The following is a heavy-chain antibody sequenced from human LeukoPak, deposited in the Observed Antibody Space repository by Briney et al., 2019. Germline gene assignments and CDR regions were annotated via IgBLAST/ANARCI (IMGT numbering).Heavy chain of an antibody. J-gene: IGHJ4*02. V-gene: IGHV3-48*01. CDR1: GSTFNTYS. CDR3: ARGAGFNYGFLFDY. Sequence: GGSLRLSCAASGSTFNTYSMNWVRQAPGEGLEWVSYISSRSSTIYYADSVKGRFTISRDNANNSLYLQMNSLRAEDTAVYYCARGAGFNYGFLFDYWGQGILVTVSS. CDR2: ISSRSSTI. D-gene: IGHD5-18*01.